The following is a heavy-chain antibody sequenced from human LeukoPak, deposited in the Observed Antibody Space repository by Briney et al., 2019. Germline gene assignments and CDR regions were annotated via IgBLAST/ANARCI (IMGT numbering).Heavy chain of an antibody. J-gene: IGHJ6*02. Sequence: SETLSLTCTVSGGSISSSTYYWGWIRQPPGKGLEWIGSVYHSGSTYYTPSLRSRVTMSVDTSKNQFSLKLSSVTAADTAVYYCARLALGYYYGMDVWGQGTTVTVSS. D-gene: IGHD3-16*01. V-gene: IGHV4-39*01. CDR2: VYHSGST. CDR1: GGSISSSTYY. CDR3: ARLALGYYYGMDV.